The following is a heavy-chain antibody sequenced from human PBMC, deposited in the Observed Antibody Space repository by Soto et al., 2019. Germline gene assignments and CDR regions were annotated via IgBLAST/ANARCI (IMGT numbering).Heavy chain of an antibody. D-gene: IGHD6-6*01. Sequence: EVQLLESGGGLVQPGGSLRLSCAASGFTFSSYAMSWVRHAPGKGLEWVSAISGSGAGTYYANSVKGRFTISRDNSKNSLNLQMNSLRAEDTAGYYCAKRRYSSSKNNYFDYWGQGTLVTVSS. CDR1: GFTFSSYA. CDR2: ISGSGAGT. CDR3: AKRRYSSSKNNYFDY. J-gene: IGHJ4*02. V-gene: IGHV3-23*01.